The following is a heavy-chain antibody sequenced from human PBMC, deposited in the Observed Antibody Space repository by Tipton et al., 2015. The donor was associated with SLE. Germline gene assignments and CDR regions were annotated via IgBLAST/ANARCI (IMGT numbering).Heavy chain of an antibody. Sequence: TLSLTCAVFGGSISRNNWWSWVRQPPGKGLEWIGEIYHSGSTNYNPSLKSRVTISVDTSKNQFSLNLTSVTAADTAVYYCATEGPHGYGAPSYWGQGTLVTVSS. D-gene: IGHD4/OR15-4a*01. CDR3: ATEGPHGYGAPSY. CDR1: GGSISRNNW. CDR2: IYHSGST. V-gene: IGHV4-4*02. J-gene: IGHJ4*02.